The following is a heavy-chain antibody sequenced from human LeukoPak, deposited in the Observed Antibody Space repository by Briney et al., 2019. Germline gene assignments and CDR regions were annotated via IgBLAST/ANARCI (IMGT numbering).Heavy chain of an antibody. CDR2: IYHSGST. D-gene: IGHD3-3*01. J-gene: IGHJ5*02. Sequence: SETLSLTCAVSGGSISSGGYSWGWIRQPPGKGLEWIGYIYHSGSTYYNPSLKSRVTISVDRSKNQFSLKLSSVTATDTAVYSCARVGYDFWSGYYTVNWFDPWGQGTLVTVSS. CDR1: GGSISSGGYS. CDR3: ARVGYDFWSGYYTVNWFDP. V-gene: IGHV4-30-2*01.